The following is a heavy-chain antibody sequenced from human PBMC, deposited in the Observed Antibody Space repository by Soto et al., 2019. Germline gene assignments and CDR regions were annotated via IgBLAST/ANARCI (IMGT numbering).Heavy chain of an antibody. CDR3: ARDRQLSDKKWAVDV. J-gene: IGHJ3*01. D-gene: IGHD1-26*01. CDR2: IYHGGNI. V-gene: IGHV4-4*02. CDR1: GGSITSSDW. Sequence: QVQLQESGPGLVKPSGTLSLTCAVSGGSITSSDWWNWVRQPPGKGLEWLGEIYHGGNINYNPSLKSRLIISLDKSNNQFSLSLTSVTAADTAIYYCARDRQLSDKKWAVDVWGHGTMVTVSS.